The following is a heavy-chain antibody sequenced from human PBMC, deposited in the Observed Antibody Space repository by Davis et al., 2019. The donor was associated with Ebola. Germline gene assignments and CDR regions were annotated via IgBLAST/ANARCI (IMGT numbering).Heavy chain of an antibody. D-gene: IGHD3-3*01. CDR3: ARMYYDFWSGYPDY. CDR1: GGSISSYY. V-gene: IGHV4-59*01. CDR2: IYYSGST. J-gene: IGHJ4*02. Sequence: PSETLSLTCTVSGGSISSYYWSWIRQPPGKGLEWIGYIYYSGSTNYNPSLKSRVTISVDTSKNQFSLKLSSVTAADTAVYYCARMYYDFWSGYPDYWGQGTLVTVSS.